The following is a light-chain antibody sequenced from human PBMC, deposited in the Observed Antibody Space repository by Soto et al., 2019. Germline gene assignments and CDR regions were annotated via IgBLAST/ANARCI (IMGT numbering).Light chain of an antibody. V-gene: IGKV1-5*03. J-gene: IGKJ1*01. CDR1: QTISSW. CDR2: KAS. Sequence: DIQMTQSTSTLSGSVGDRVTITCRASQTISSWLAWYQQKPGKAPKLLIYKASTLKSGVPSRFSGSGSGTEFTLTISSLQPDDFATYYCQHYNSYSEEFGQGTKV. CDR3: QHYNSYSEE.